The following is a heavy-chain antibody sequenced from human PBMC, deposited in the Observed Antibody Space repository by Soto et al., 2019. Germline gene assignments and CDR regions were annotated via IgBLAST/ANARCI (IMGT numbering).Heavy chain of an antibody. CDR1: GXTFDDYS. Sequence: SLRLSCAASGXTFDDYSMHWVRQAPGKGLEWVSGISWNSGSIGYADSVKGRFTISRDNANHSLYLQMNSLRAEHTALYYCAKGRYYDSSGYSFDYWGQGTLGTVSS. V-gene: IGHV3-9*01. J-gene: IGHJ4*02. D-gene: IGHD3-22*01. CDR3: AKGRYYDSSGYSFDY. CDR2: ISWNSGSI.